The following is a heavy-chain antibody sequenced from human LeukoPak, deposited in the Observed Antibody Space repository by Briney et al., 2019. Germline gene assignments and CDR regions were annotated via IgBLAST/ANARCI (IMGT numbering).Heavy chain of an antibody. CDR1: GYIFTTYA. CDR2: INADDGNT. D-gene: IGHD2-2*01. V-gene: IGHV1-3*03. Sequence: ASVKVSCKTSGYIFTTYAIHWVRQAPGQRLEWMGLINADDGNTRYSQGFQGRVTITRDTSANTAYMELSSLRFEDTAVYYCARGIVVKPSANWFDPWGQGTPVTVSS. J-gene: IGHJ5*02. CDR3: ARGIVVKPSANWFDP.